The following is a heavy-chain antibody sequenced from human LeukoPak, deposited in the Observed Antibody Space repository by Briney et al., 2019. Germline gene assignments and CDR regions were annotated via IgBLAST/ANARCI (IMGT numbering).Heavy chain of an antibody. D-gene: IGHD2-2*01. CDR1: GYTFTGYY. J-gene: IGHJ4*02. V-gene: IGHV1-2*02. CDR3: ARLEDQHLFFDY. Sequence: ASVKVSCKASGYTFTGYYMHWLLQAPGQGLEWMGWINPNSGGTNYAQKFQGRVTMTRDTSISTAYMELSRLRSDDTAVYYCARLEDQHLFFDYWGQGTLVTVSS. CDR2: INPNSGGT.